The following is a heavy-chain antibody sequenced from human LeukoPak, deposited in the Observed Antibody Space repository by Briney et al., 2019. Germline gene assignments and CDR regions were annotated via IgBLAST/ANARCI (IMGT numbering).Heavy chain of an antibody. Sequence: SQTLSLTCSVSVGSINLGSYYWSSISQSVGERLEWIGRIYTIESTNYNSSLKRRVTISVDTSKIQFSLKLSSVAAADTAVYYCERGIVVVAQLGFYFCCMDVWGKGNTVTISS. CDR2: IYTIEST. CDR3: ERGIVVVAQLGFYFCCMDV. D-gene: IGHD2-15*01. V-gene: IGHV4-61*02. CDR1: VGSINLGSYY. J-gene: IGHJ6*03.